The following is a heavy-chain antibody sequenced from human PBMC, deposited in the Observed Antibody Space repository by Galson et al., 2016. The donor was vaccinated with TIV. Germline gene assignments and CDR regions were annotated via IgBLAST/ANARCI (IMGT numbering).Heavy chain of an antibody. CDR2: IISIFGVP. CDR3: ARVRESENYRNHYYYMDV. V-gene: IGHV1-69*13. J-gene: IGHJ6*03. Sequence: QSGAEVKNPGASVKLSCKASGGTFSSYAISWVRQAPGQGLEWMGGIISIFGVPNYAQKFQGRVTITADESTKTAYMDLSSLRSDDTAVYYCARVRESENYRNHYYYMDVWGKGTSVTVSS. CDR1: GGTFSSYA. D-gene: IGHD3-10*01.